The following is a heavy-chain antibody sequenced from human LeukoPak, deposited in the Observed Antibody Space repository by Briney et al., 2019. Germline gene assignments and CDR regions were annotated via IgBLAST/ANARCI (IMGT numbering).Heavy chain of an antibody. CDR2: ISGSGGST. J-gene: IGHJ4*02. D-gene: IGHD5-18*01. V-gene: IGHV3-23*01. CDR1: GFVFTNYW. CDR3: AKILQLWLAQYFDY. Sequence: PGGSLRLSCAASGFVFTNYWMSWIRQAPGKGLEWVSAISGSGGSTYYADSVKGRFTISRDNSKNTLYLQMNSLRAEDTAVYYCAKILQLWLAQYFDYWGQGTLVTVSS.